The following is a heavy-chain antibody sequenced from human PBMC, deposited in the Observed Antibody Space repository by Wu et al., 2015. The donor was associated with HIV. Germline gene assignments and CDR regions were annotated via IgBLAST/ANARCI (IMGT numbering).Heavy chain of an antibody. CDR2: IIPSGGAT. CDR3: ARDATPITTEFDY. D-gene: IGHD4-11*01. CDR1: GGTFISNG. V-gene: IGHV1-69*06. Sequence: QVQLVQSGAEVKKPESSVKVSCKASGGTFISNGFSWVRQAPGQGFEWMGGIIPSGGATIYAEAFEGRVTVTTDTSMKTVYMELESLTSGDTAMYFCARDATPITTEFDYWGQGTLITVSS. J-gene: IGHJ4*02.